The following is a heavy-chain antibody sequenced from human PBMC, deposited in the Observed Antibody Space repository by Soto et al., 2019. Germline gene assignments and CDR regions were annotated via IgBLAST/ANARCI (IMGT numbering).Heavy chain of an antibody. D-gene: IGHD3-22*01. Sequence: ASVKVSCKASGYTFTSYGISWVRQAPGQGLEWMGWISAYNGNTNYAQKLQGRVTMTTDTSTSTAYMELRSLRSDDTAVYYCARVFIYDVGPLDAFDIWGQGTMVTVSS. CDR3: ARVFIYDVGPLDAFDI. J-gene: IGHJ3*02. V-gene: IGHV1-18*01. CDR2: ISAYNGNT. CDR1: GYTFTSYG.